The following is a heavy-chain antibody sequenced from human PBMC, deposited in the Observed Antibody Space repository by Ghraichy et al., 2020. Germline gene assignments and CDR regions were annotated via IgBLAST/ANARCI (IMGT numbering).Heavy chain of an antibody. Sequence: SETLSLTCTVSGGSISSSNYYWAWIRQPPGKGLEWIGSIHHTGSTYYNTSLMSRVTMSADTSKNQFSLKLSSVTAADTAVYYCAGSFTVIRHFALWGRGTLVTVSS. D-gene: IGHD4-23*01. CDR3: AGSFTVIRHFAL. CDR2: IHHTGST. J-gene: IGHJ2*01. CDR1: GGSISSSNYY. V-gene: IGHV4-39*01.